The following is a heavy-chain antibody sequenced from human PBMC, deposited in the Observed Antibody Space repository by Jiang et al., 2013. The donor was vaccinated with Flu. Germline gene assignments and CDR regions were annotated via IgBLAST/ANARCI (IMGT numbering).Heavy chain of an antibody. D-gene: IGHD5-12*01. CDR2: IRFDGSNQ. Sequence: VQLVESGGGAVQPGGSLRLSCAASGFTFSYYAMYWVRQAPGKGLEWVASIRFDGSNQYYADSVKGRFTISRDNSKSMLYLQMHTLRAEDTAVYYCXTLRGSSYDTYLMDYWGQGTLVTVSS. CDR1: GFTFSYYA. V-gene: IGHV3-30*02. J-gene: IGHJ4*02. CDR3: XTLRGSSYDTYLMDY.